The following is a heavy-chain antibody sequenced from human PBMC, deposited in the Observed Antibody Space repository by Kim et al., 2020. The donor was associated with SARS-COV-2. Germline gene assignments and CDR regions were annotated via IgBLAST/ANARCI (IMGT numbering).Heavy chain of an antibody. J-gene: IGHJ4*02. CDR1: GGSISSHY. CDR3: AKVIQQQLATGLDY. V-gene: IGHV4-59*11. D-gene: IGHD6-13*01. CDR2: IYYRGST. Sequence: SETMSLTCTVSGGSISSHYWSCIRQPPGKGLEWIGYIYYRGSTSYNPSLKSRVTISVDTSKNQFPLKLSSVTAADTAVYYCAKVIQQQLATGLDYWGQGTLVTVSS.